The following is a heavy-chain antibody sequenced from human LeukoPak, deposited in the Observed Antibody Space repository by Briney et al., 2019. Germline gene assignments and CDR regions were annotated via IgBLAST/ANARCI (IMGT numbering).Heavy chain of an antibody. V-gene: IGHV1-18*01. CDR2: ISAYNGNT. CDR1: GYTFTSYG. CDR3: ARGQYDFWSGQSPLDY. J-gene: IGHJ4*02. D-gene: IGHD3-3*01. Sequence: ASVKVSRKASGYTFTSYGISWVRQAPGQGLEWMGWISAYNGNTNYAQKLQGRVTMTTDTSTSTAYMELRSLRSDDTAVYYCARGQYDFWSGQSPLDYWGQGTLVTVSS.